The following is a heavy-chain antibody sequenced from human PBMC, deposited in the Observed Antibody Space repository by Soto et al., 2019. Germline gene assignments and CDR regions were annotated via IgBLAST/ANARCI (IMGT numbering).Heavy chain of an antibody. J-gene: IGHJ4*02. D-gene: IGHD2-8*01. CDR1: GYTFSAYF. Sequence: GASVKVSCKASGYTFSAYFIHWVRQAPGQGLEWMGWISPKSGGTNYAQKFQGWVTMTWDTSISTAHMELSRLRSDDTATYYCASSMHLGIHFGFDYWGLGTVVTVSS. V-gene: IGHV1-2*04. CDR2: ISPKSGGT. CDR3: ASSMHLGIHFGFDY.